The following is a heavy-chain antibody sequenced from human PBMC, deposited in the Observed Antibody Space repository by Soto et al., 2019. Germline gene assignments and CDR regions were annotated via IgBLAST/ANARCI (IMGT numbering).Heavy chain of an antibody. D-gene: IGHD4-17*01. CDR1: GFTFSSYG. J-gene: IGHJ4*02. CDR3: ARESSFTVTTLGY. V-gene: IGHV3-33*01. Sequence: QVQLVESGGGVVQPGRSLRLSCAASGFTFSSYGLHWVRQAPGKGLEWVAVVWYDGSNTYYAESVKGRFTISRDNSKNTLYLQMNSLRAEDTAVYYCARESSFTVTTLGYWGQGTLVTVSS. CDR2: VWYDGSNT.